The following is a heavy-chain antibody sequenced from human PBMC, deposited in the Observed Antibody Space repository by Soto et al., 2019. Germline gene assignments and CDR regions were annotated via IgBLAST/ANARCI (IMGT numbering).Heavy chain of an antibody. CDR2: VRSYAYGETT. J-gene: IGHJ4*02. V-gene: IGHV3-49*04. CDR1: GFTFGHYA. D-gene: IGHD3-22*01. CDR3: ARGTNYDTNGYSYYFDY. Sequence: SLRLSCRASGFTFGHYAMSWVRQAPGKGLEWVSFVRSYAYGETTEYAASVKGRFTISRDDSKSIAYLQMNSLKTEDTAVYYCARGTNYDTNGYSYYFDYWGLGTLVTVSS.